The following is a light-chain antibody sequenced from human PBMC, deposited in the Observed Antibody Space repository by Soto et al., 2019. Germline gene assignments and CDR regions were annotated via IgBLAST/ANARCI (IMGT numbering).Light chain of an antibody. V-gene: IGLV2-14*03. J-gene: IGLJ1*01. CDR1: SSDIGSYKH. CDR2: EVS. CDR3: SSYASSRSYV. Sequence: QSVLTQPVSVSGSPGQSVTISCTGTSSDIGSYKHVSWYQQYPGKAPKLMIYEVSDRPSGVSNRFSGSKSGNTASLTISGLQAEVEADYYCSSYASSRSYVFGTGTRVTVL.